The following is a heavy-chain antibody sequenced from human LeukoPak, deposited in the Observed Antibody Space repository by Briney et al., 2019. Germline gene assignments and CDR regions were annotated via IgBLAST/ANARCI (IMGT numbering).Heavy chain of an antibody. V-gene: IGHV4-34*01. CDR2: INHSGST. Sequence: SETLSLTCAVYGGSFSGYYWSWIRQPPGKGLEWIGEINHSGSTNYNPSLKSRVTISVDTSKNQFSLKLSSVTAADTAVYYCARHCCSSTSCYVDYWGQGTLVTVSS. CDR3: ARHCCSSTSCYVDY. CDR1: GGSFSGYY. D-gene: IGHD2-2*01. J-gene: IGHJ4*02.